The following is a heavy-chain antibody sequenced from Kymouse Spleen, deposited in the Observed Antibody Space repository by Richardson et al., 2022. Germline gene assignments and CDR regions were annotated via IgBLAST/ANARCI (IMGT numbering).Heavy chain of an antibody. CDR1: GGSISSSSYY. CDR3: ARQDTMVRGGGMDV. V-gene: IGHV4-39*01. D-gene: IGHD3-10*01. Sequence: QLQLQESGPGLVKPSETLSLTCTVSGGSISSSSYYWGWIRQPPGKGLEWIGSIYYSGSTYYNPSLKSRVTISVDTSKNQFSLKLSSVTAADTAVYYCARQDTMVRGGGMDVWGQGTTVTVSS. CDR2: IYYSGST. J-gene: IGHJ6*02.